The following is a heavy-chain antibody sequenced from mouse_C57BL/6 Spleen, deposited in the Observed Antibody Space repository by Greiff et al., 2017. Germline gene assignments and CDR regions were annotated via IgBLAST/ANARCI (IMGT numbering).Heavy chain of an antibody. CDR2: INPSTGGT. Sequence: EVQLQQSGPELVKPGASVKISCKASGYSFTGYYMNWVKQSPEKSLEWIGEINPSTGGTTYNQKFKAKATLTVDKSSSTAYMQLKSLTSEDSAVYYCARSIEYSNYDYWGQGTTRTVSS. D-gene: IGHD2-5*01. CDR1: GYSFTGYY. V-gene: IGHV1-42*01. J-gene: IGHJ2*01. CDR3: ARSIEYSNYDY.